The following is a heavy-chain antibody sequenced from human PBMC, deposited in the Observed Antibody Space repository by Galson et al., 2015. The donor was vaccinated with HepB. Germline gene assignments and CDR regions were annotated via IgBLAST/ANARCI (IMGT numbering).Heavy chain of an antibody. J-gene: IGHJ4*02. CDR2: INVVDGNT. CDR1: GHNFTKYL. CDR3: ARVRDEG. Sequence: SVKVSCKASGHNFTKYLLHWVRQAPGQRFEWMGWINVVDGNTLYSHRFQGRLTIASNTSANTASMELGSLRSDDSAVYYCARVRDEGWGQGTLVTVSS. V-gene: IGHV1-3*01.